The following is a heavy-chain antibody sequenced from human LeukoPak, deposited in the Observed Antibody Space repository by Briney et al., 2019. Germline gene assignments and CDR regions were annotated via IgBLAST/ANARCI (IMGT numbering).Heavy chain of an antibody. J-gene: IGHJ4*02. CDR2: INPNSGGT. CDR3: ARAPPIAVAADLDY. D-gene: IGHD6-19*01. V-gene: IGHV1-2*04. Sequence: WASVKVSCKASGYTFTGYYMHWVRQAPGQGLEWMGWINPNSGGTNYAQKFQGWVTMTRDTSISTAYMELSRLRSDDTAVYYCARAPPIAVAADLDYWGQGTLVTVSS. CDR1: GYTFTGYY.